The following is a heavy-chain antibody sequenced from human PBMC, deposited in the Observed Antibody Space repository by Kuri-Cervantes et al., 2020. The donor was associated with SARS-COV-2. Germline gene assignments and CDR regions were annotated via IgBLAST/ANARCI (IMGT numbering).Heavy chain of an antibody. V-gene: IGHV3-48*02. CDR2: ISSSSSTI. CDR1: GFTFSSYS. Sequence: GESLKISCAAPGFTFSSYSMNWVRQAPGKGLEWVSYISSSSSTIYYADSVKGRFTISRDNAKNSLYLQMNSLRDEDTAVYYCARDSRGYSYGYGHLFDYWGQGTLVTVSS. CDR3: ARDSRGYSYGYGHLFDY. J-gene: IGHJ4*02. D-gene: IGHD5-18*01.